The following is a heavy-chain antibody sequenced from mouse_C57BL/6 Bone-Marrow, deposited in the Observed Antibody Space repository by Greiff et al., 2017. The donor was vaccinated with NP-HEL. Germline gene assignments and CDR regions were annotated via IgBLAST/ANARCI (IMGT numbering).Heavy chain of an antibody. Sequence: EVQGVESGGDLVKPGGSLKLSCAASGFTFSSYGMSWVRQTPDKRLEWVATISSGGSYTYYPDSVKGRFTISRDNAKNTLYLQMSSLKSEDTAMYYCARRALYFGYFDYWGQGTTLTVSS. J-gene: IGHJ2*01. CDR1: GFTFSSYG. V-gene: IGHV5-6*01. D-gene: IGHD2-1*01. CDR3: ARRALYFGYFDY. CDR2: ISSGGSYT.